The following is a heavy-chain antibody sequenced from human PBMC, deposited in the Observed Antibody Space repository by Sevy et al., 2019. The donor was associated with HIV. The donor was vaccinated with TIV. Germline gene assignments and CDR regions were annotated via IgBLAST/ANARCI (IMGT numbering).Heavy chain of an antibody. CDR1: GYTLTSYI. V-gene: IGHV1-18*01. D-gene: IGHD2-21*01. J-gene: IGHJ6*03. CDR2: ISPYNDNT. CDR3: ARTIAGYMDV. Sequence: ASVKVSCRASGYTLTSYILTWVRQAPGQGLEWMGLISPYNDNTIYAQSLNGRVTMTMDTSTAYMELWGLRSDDTAVYYCARTIAGYMDVWGRGTTVTVSS.